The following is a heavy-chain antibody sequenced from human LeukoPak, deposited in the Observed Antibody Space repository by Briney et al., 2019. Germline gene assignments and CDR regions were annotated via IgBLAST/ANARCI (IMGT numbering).Heavy chain of an antibody. CDR3: ARGGSYYDILTGYHLPYYYYYYMDV. Sequence: SETLSLTCTVSGGSISSSSYYWSWIRQPPGKGLEWIGYIYYSGSTNYNPSLKSRVTISVDTSKNQFSLKLSSVTAADTAVYYCARGGSYYDILTGYHLPYYYYYYMDVWGKGTTVTVSS. CDR1: GGSISSSSYY. CDR2: IYYSGST. D-gene: IGHD3-9*01. J-gene: IGHJ6*03. V-gene: IGHV4-61*01.